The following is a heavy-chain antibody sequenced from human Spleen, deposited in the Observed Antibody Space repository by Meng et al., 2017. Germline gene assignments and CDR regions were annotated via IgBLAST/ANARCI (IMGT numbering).Heavy chain of an antibody. J-gene: IGHJ4*02. CDR3: ATDFTSSAEGGY. CDR2: IGDSGGRM. V-gene: IGHV3-23*01. Sequence: GESLKISCAASGFTFNTYTMNWVRQVPGKGLEWVSSIGDSGGRMYYAESVKGRFTISRDNSKNTLYLQMNSLGAEDTAVYYCATDFTSSAEGGYLGQGTLVTVSS. CDR1: GFTFNTYT. D-gene: IGHD6-25*01.